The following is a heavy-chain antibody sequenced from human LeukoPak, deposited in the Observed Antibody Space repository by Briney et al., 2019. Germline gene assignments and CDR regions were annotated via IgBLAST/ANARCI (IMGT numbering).Heavy chain of an antibody. V-gene: IGHV4-59*01. Sequence: SETLSLTCTVSGGSISSYYWSWIRQPPGKGLEWIGYIYYSGSTNYNPSLKSRVTISVDTSKNQFSLKLSSVTAADTAVYYCAREAAYSSSVSPYYYYMDVWGKGTTVTVSS. CDR1: GGSISSYY. D-gene: IGHD6-6*01. CDR2: IYYSGST. J-gene: IGHJ6*03. CDR3: AREAAYSSSVSPYYYYMDV.